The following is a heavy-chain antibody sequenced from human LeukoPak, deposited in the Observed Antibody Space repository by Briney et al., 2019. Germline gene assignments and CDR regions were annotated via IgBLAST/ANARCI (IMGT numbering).Heavy chain of an antibody. CDR2: IYYSGST. D-gene: IGHD3-22*01. V-gene: IGHV4-59*01. CDR1: GGSISSYY. J-gene: IGHJ4*02. CDR3: ARHYCDSSGCMKFDY. Sequence: SETLSLTCTVSGGSISSYYWSWIRQPPGKGLEWIGYIYYSGSTNYNPSLKSRVTIPVDTSKNQFSLKLSSVTAADTAVYYCARHYCDSSGCMKFDYWGQGTLVTVSS.